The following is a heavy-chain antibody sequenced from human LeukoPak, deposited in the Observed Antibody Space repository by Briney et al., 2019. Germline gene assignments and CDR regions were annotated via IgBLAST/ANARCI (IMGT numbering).Heavy chain of an antibody. V-gene: IGHV3-30*15. D-gene: IGHD5-24*01. J-gene: IGHJ4*01. CDR2: TSAGGDER. CDR1: GFTFTNYV. CDR3: VRAPGRDFPASRYIDS. Sequence: PGGSLRLSCAASGFTFTNYVLHWVRQAPGKGLDWVALTSAGGDERYYADSVKGRFTISRDNSKNTIYLEMSSLRPEDMALYYCVRAPGRDFPASRYIDSWGQGTLVTVSS.